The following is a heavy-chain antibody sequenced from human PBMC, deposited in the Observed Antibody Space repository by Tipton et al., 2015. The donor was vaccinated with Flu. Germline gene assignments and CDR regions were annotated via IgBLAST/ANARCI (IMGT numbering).Heavy chain of an antibody. V-gene: IGHV3-9*01. CDR1: GFIFDDYA. CDR3: AKGDYGDGIAVYFDL. D-gene: IGHD4-17*01. CDR2: ISWNSGTI. Sequence: SLRLSCAASGFIFDDYAMLWVRQAPGKGLEWVSGISWNSGTIDYAESVKGRFTISRDNAKNSLYLQMNSLRAEDTAFYYCAKGDYGDGIAVYFDLWGRGTLVTVSS. J-gene: IGHJ2*01.